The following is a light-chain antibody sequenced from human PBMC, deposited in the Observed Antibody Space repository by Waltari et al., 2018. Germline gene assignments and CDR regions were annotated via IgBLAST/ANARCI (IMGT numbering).Light chain of an antibody. V-gene: IGLV2-23*02. CDR1: HSNVDLLHL. Sequence: QSALTQPAPVSGSPGQSITLSCTPVHSNVDLLHLVSWYPHHPGRNPRLLIYEISQRPSGISNRFSGSKSGNTASLTISGLQPEDEADYFCCSFAGYGIYVFGSGTQVSVL. CDR2: EIS. CDR3: CSFAGYGIYV. J-gene: IGLJ1*01.